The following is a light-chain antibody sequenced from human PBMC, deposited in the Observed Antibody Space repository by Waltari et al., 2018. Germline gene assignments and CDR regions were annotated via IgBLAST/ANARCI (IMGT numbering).Light chain of an antibody. V-gene: IGKV1-39*01. CDR1: RNIIEY. CDR3: QQTFGTPIT. J-gene: IGKJ5*01. Sequence: DVQLTQSPSSLSASVGDRVSFTCRASRNIIEYLCWYQQKPGQAPKLLIDATSRAQRGVPSRFSGSGSGTDFTLTITDLQPEDFATYYCQQTFGTPITFGQGTRLEIK. CDR2: ATS.